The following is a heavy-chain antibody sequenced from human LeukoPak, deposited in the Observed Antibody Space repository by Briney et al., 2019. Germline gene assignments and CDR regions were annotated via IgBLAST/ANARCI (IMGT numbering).Heavy chain of an antibody. V-gene: IGHV3-30*02. CDR2: IKYDGSER. J-gene: IGHJ3*02. CDR3: AKIISGGNVQDAFDI. Sequence: GGSLRLSCAPSGFTFRRHAMHWVRQAPGKGLEWVAFIKYDGSERRYADSVKGRFTISRDDSKGRLYLQMNSLRAEDTAVYYCAKIISGGNVQDAFDIWGQGTMVTVSS. CDR1: GFTFRRHA. D-gene: IGHD3-16*01.